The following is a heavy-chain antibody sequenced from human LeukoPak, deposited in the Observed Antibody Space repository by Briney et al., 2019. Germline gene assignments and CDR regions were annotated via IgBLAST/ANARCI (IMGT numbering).Heavy chain of an antibody. J-gene: IGHJ4*02. D-gene: IGHD3-10*01. V-gene: IGHV3-11*04. CDR2: ICSSGDII. Sequence: GGSLRLSCAASGFTFTDHYMSWVRQAPGKGLEWVSYICSSGDIIYYADSVKGRFTSSRDNAKNSLYLQMNSLRAEDTAVYYCTREDNYYASGHWAQGTLLTVSS. CDR1: GFTFTDHY. CDR3: TREDNYYASGH.